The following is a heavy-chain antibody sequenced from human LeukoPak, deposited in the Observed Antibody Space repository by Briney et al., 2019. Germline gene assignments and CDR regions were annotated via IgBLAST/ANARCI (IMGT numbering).Heavy chain of an antibody. J-gene: IGHJ5*02. V-gene: IGHV4-59*01. CDR1: GGSISSYC. CDR3: AKDANDWFDP. Sequence: SETLSLTCTVSGGSISSYCWSWIRQPPGKGLEWIGYIYYSGSTNYNPSLKSRVTISVDTSKNQFSLKLSSVTAADTAVYYCAKDANDWFDPWGQGTLVTVSS. CDR2: IYYSGST.